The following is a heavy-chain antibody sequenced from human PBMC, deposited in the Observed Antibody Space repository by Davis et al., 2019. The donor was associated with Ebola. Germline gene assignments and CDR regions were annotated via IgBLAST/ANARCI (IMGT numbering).Heavy chain of an antibody. Sequence: GGSLRLSCAASGFTFSSYAMSWVRQAPGKGLEWVSAISGSGGSTYYADSVKGRFTISRDNSKNTLYLQMNSLRAEDTAVYYCANGGTAMVFSDYWGQGTLVTVSS. J-gene: IGHJ4*02. CDR2: ISGSGGST. CDR3: ANGGTAMVFSDY. CDR1: GFTFSSYA. D-gene: IGHD5-18*01. V-gene: IGHV3-23*01.